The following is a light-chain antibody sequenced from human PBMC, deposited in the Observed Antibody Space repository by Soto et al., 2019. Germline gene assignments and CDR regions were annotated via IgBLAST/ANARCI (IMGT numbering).Light chain of an antibody. J-gene: IGLJ1*01. CDR1: SSDLGIYNY. CDR2: EVT. CDR3: SSYPTSSTRV. Sequence: QSALTQPASVSGSPGQSIAISCSGSSSDLGIYNYVSWYQQHPGKVPKLIIFEVTNRPSGVSNRFSGSKSGNTASLTISGLQAEDEADYYCSSYPTSSTRVFGTGTKVAVL. V-gene: IGLV2-14*01.